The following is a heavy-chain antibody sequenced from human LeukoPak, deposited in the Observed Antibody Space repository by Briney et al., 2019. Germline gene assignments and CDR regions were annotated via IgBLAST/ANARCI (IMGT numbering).Heavy chain of an antibody. Sequence: GGSLRLSCAASGFTVSSNYMSWVRQAPGKGLEWVSVIYSGGSTYYADSVKGRFTISRDNSKNTLYLQMSSLRAEDTAVYYCAREGGYYYGSGSYTNAFDIWGQGTMVTVSS. J-gene: IGHJ3*02. CDR1: GFTVSSNY. CDR3: AREGGYYYGSGSYTNAFDI. V-gene: IGHV3-66*01. D-gene: IGHD3-10*01. CDR2: IYSGGST.